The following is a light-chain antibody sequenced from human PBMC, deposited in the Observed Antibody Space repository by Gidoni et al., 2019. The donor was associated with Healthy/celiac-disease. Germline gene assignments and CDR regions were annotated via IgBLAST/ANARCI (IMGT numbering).Light chain of an antibody. CDR3: QQYGSSPGT. J-gene: IGKJ1*01. CDR1: QSVSSSY. Sequence: ETVLTQSPGTLSLSPGERATLSCRARQSVSSSYLAWYQQKPGQAPRLLIYGASSMATGIPDRFSGSGSGTDFTLTISRLEPEDFAVYYCQQYGSSPGTFGQGTKVEIK. V-gene: IGKV3-20*01. CDR2: GAS.